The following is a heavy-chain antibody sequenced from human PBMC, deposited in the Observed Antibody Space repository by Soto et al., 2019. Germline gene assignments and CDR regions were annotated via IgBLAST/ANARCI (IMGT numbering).Heavy chain of an antibody. V-gene: IGHV3-30*18. CDR3: AKGYYDILTSYWYYGMDV. J-gene: IGHJ6*02. CDR1: GFTFSSYG. CDR2: ISYDGSNK. D-gene: IGHD3-9*01. Sequence: GGSLRLSCAASGFTFSSYGMHWVRQAPGKGLEWVAVISYDGSNKYYADSVKGRFTISRDNSKNTLYLQMNSLRAEDTAVYYCAKGYYDILTSYWYYGMDVWGQGTTVTVSS.